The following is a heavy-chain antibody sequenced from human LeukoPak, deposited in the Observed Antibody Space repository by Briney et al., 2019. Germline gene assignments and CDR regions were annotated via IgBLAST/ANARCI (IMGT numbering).Heavy chain of an antibody. CDR1: GDSISSHY. CDR3: ARATLVGYFSYFYMDV. J-gene: IGHJ6*03. CDR2: ISSSGST. Sequence: SETLSLTCFVSGDSISSHYWNWIRQPPGEGLEWIGYISSSGSTKYTPSLKSRVTVSIDTSKNQFSLNLSSVTAADTAVYYCARATLVGYFSYFYMDVWGKGTTVTFSS. D-gene: IGHD1-26*01. V-gene: IGHV4-59*11.